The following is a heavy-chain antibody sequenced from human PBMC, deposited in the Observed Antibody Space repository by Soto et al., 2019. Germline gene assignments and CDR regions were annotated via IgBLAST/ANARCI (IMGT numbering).Heavy chain of an antibody. CDR2: INGGNGNT. D-gene: IGHD6-19*01. Sequence: ASVKVSCKASGNTVPNYAIHWVRQAPGQRLEWMGWINGGNGNTNYAQKLQGRVTMTTDTSTSTAYMELRSLRSDDTAVYYCARGLGSSGWYSPWDAFDSWGQGTMVTVSS. CDR1: GNTVPNYA. CDR3: ARGLGSSGWYSPWDAFDS. J-gene: IGHJ3*02. V-gene: IGHV1-3*01.